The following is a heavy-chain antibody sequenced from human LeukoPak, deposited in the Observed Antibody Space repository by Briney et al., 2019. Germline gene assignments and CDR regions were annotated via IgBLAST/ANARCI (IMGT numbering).Heavy chain of an antibody. Sequence: GGSLRLSCAASGFTFSSYAMHWVRQAPGKGLEWVAVISYDGSNKYYADSVKGRFTISRDNSKNTLYLQMNSLRAEDTAVYYCARDGDYGGYDFDYWGQGTLVTVSS. V-gene: IGHV3-30-3*01. CDR2: ISYDGSNK. CDR3: ARDGDYGGYDFDY. CDR1: GFTFSSYA. J-gene: IGHJ4*02. D-gene: IGHD5-12*01.